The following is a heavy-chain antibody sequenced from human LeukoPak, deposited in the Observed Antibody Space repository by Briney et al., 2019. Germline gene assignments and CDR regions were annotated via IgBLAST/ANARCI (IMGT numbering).Heavy chain of an antibody. CDR2: IKTDGSEK. Sequence: GGSLRLSCEGSGFTFNNYWMGWVRQAPGKGLQWVANIKTDGSEKYYVDSVKGRFTISRDNAKNSLYLQMYSLRAEDTAVYYCATYSSLNRREFQYWGQGTLLTVSS. CDR3: ATYSSLNRREFQY. CDR1: GFTFNNYW. J-gene: IGHJ1*01. D-gene: IGHD3-22*01. V-gene: IGHV3-7*01.